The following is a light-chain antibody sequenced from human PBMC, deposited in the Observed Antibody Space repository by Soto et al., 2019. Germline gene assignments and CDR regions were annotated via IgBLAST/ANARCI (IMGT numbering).Light chain of an antibody. J-gene: IGKJ1*01. CDR2: GAS. CDR3: QQYNDWWT. Sequence: EIVMTQSPGTLSVSPGGSSTLSFRASQSVSNNLTWYQQKPGQPPRLLIYGASTRATGVLGRFSGSGSGTEFTLTISSLQSEDFAVYYCQQYNDWWTFGQGTKVDIK. V-gene: IGKV3-15*01. CDR1: QSVSNN.